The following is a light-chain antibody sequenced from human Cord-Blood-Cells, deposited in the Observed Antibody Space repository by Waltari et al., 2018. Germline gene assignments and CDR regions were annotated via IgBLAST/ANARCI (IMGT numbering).Light chain of an antibody. Sequence: QSALTHPASVSVPSGQALTISGTGTSSDFGGYNYGSWYQQHPGKAPKLMIYDVSNRPSGVSNRFSGSKSGNTASLTISGLQVEDEADYYCSSYTSSSTVFGGGTKLTVL. J-gene: IGLJ3*02. CDR2: DVS. V-gene: IGLV2-14*03. CDR1: SSDFGGYNY. CDR3: SSYTSSSTV.